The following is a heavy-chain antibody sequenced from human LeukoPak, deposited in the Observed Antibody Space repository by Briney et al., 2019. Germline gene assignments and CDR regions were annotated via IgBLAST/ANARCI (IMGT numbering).Heavy chain of an antibody. CDR1: GGSISSGGYY. J-gene: IGHJ4*02. D-gene: IGHD6-13*01. V-gene: IGHV4-31*03. CDR2: IYYSGST. Sequence: PSQTLSLTCTVSGGSISSGGYYWSWLRQHPGKGLEWIGYIYYSGSTYYNPSLKSRVTISVDTSKNQFSLKLSSVTAADTAVYYCARDSSSWTLDYWGQGTLVTVSS. CDR3: ARDSSSWTLDY.